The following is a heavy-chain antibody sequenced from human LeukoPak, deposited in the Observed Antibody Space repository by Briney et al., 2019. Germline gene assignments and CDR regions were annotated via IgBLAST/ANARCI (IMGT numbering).Heavy chain of an antibody. Sequence: SETLSLTCTVSGGSISSYYWSWIRQPPGKGLEWIGYIYYSGSTNYNPSLKSRVTISVDTSKSQFSLKLSSVTAADTAVYYCARDLGYSRSSAYYYGIDVWGQGTTVTVSS. D-gene: IGHD6-6*01. CDR2: IYYSGST. V-gene: IGHV4-59*01. CDR1: GGSISSYY. J-gene: IGHJ6*02. CDR3: ARDLGYSRSSAYYYGIDV.